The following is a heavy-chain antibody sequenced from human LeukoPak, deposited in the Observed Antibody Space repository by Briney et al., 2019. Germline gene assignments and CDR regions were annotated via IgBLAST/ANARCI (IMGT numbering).Heavy chain of an antibody. Sequence: PSETLSLTCTVSGGSISSYYWSWIRQPPGKGLEWIGYIYYSGSTNYNPSLKSRVTISVDTSKNQFSLKLSSVTAADTAVYYCARVSADSRDFDYWGQGTLVTVSS. D-gene: IGHD3-22*01. CDR3: ARVSADSRDFDY. J-gene: IGHJ4*02. CDR1: GGSISSYY. CDR2: IYYSGST. V-gene: IGHV4-59*01.